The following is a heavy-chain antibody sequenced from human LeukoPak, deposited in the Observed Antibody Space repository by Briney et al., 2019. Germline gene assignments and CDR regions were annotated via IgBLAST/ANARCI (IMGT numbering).Heavy chain of an antibody. CDR2: IYYSGST. CDR1: GGSISSYY. V-gene: IGHV4-59*01. J-gene: IGHJ4*02. CDR3: ARGDIVVVVAARENYFFSD. Sequence: SETLSLTCTVSGGSISSYYWSWIRQPPGKGLGWIGYIYYSGSTNYNPSLKSRVTISVDTSKNQFSLKLSSVTAADTAVYYCARGDIVVVVAARENYFFSDWGQGTLVTVSS. D-gene: IGHD2-15*01.